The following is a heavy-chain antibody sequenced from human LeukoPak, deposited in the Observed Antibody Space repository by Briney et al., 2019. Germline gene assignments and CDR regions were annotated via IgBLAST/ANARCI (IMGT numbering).Heavy chain of an antibody. D-gene: IGHD2-2*01. J-gene: IGHJ4*02. CDR2: ISSSSYI. V-gene: IGHV3-21*01. CDR3: ARLGSSSDF. Sequence: PSGSLRLSCAASGLTFSTYTMNWVRQAPGKGLEWVSSISSSSYIYYADSVKGRFTISRDNAKNSLYLQMNSLRAEDTAVYYCARLGSSSDFWGQGTLVTVSS. CDR1: GLTFSTYT.